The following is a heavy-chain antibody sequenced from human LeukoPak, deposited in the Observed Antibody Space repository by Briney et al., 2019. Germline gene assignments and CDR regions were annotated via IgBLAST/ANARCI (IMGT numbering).Heavy chain of an antibody. V-gene: IGHV4-61*02. Sequence: SETLSLTCTVSGGSISSCSYYWSWIRQPAGKGLEWIGRIYTSGSTNYNPSLKSRVTISVDTSKNQFSLKLSSVTAADTAVYYCAREIAYDFWSGYLHQSDYWGQGTLVTVSS. CDR1: GGSISSCSYY. CDR2: IYTSGST. J-gene: IGHJ4*02. D-gene: IGHD3-3*01. CDR3: AREIAYDFWSGYLHQSDY.